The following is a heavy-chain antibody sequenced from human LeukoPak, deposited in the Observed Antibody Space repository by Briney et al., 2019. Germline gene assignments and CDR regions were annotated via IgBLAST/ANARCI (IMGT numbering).Heavy chain of an antibody. CDR2: INPNSGGT. D-gene: IGHD1-7*01. CDR1: GYTFTGYY. J-gene: IGHJ5*02. Sequence: ASVKVSCKASGYTFTGYYMHWVRQAPGQGLGWMGWINPNSGGTNYAQKFQGRVTMTRDTSISTAYMELSRLRSDDTAVYYCASASWNYHWFDPWGQGTLVTVSS. CDR3: ASASWNYHWFDP. V-gene: IGHV1-2*02.